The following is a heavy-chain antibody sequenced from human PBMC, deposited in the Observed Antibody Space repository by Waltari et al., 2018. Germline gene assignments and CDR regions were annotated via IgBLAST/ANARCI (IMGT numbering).Heavy chain of an antibody. D-gene: IGHD2-15*01. CDR1: GGSFSGYY. CDR2: INHSGST. V-gene: IGHV4-34*01. CDR3: ARRGSDIVVVVAATRSWFDP. J-gene: IGHJ5*02. Sequence: QVQLQQWGAGLLKPSETLSLTCAVYGGSFSGYYWSWIRQPPGTGLEWIGEINHSGSTNYNPSLKSRVTISVDTSKNQFSLKLSSVTAADTAVYYCARRGSDIVVVVAATRSWFDPWGQGTLVTVSS.